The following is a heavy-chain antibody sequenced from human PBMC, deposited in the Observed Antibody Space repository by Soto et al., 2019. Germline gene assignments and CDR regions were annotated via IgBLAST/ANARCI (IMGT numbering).Heavy chain of an antibody. CDR2: IYYIVST. CDR3: PSCCILNRYPRWFDP. D-gene: IGHD3-9*01. J-gene: IGHJ5*02. Sequence: SETLSLTCTVSGGSISSSNYYWGWIRQPPGKGLEWIGSIYYIVSTYSNPSLKSRVTISVDTSKNQFSLKLSSVTAADTAVYYCPSCCILNRYPRWFDPWGQGHLVTVS. V-gene: IGHV4-39*01. CDR1: GGSISSSNYY.